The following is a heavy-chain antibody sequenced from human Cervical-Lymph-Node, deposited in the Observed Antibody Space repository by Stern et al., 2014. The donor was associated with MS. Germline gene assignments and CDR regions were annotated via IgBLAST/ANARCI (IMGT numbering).Heavy chain of an antibody. J-gene: IGHJ4*02. V-gene: IGHV3-64*02. CDR2: ISSNGGST. Sequence: VQLVESGVGLVQPGGSLRLSCAASGFTFSSYAMHWVRQAPGKGLEYVSAISSNGGSTYYADSVKGRFTISRDNSKNTLYLQMGSLRAEDMAVYYCARSGNTNGGYFDYWGQGTLVTVSS. CDR1: GFTFSSYA. CDR3: ARSGNTNGGYFDY. D-gene: IGHD4-23*01.